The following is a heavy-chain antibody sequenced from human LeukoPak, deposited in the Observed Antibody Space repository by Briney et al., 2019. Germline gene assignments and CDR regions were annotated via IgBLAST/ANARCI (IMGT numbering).Heavy chain of an antibody. CDR2: INHSGST. Sequence: PSETLSLSCAVYDGSFSGYYWSWIRQPPGKGLEWIGEINHSGSTNYNPSLKSRVTISVDTSKNQFSLKLSSVTAADTAVYYCARGHRIVVVAAVLDYWGQGTLVTVSS. D-gene: IGHD2-15*01. CDR3: ARGHRIVVVAAVLDY. V-gene: IGHV4-34*01. J-gene: IGHJ4*02. CDR1: DGSFSGYY.